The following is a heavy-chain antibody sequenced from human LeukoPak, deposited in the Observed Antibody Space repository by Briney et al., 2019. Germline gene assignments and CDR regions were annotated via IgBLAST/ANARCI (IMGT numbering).Heavy chain of an antibody. CDR3: AKTRGYDFWSGYPRREGYFQH. Sequence: PGGSLRLSCAASGFTFSSYWMSWVRQAPGKGLEWVANIKQDGSEKYYVDSVKGRFTISRDNSKNTLYLQMNSLRAEDTAVYYCAKTRGYDFWSGYPRREGYFQHWGQGTLVTVSS. V-gene: IGHV3-7*03. CDR2: IKQDGSEK. CDR1: GFTFSSYW. D-gene: IGHD3-3*01. J-gene: IGHJ1*01.